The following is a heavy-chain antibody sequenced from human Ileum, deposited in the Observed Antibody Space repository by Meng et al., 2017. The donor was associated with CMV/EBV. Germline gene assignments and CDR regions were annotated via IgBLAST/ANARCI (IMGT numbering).Heavy chain of an antibody. D-gene: IGHD1-26*01. V-gene: IGHV3-11*01. Sequence: GESLKISCASSGFTFSDYYMNWIRQAPGKGLEWVSCINTGGNTKYYADSVKGRFTLSRDNPKNSLYLQMNSLRAEDTAVYYCARKESGAAMDVWGQGTTVTVSS. J-gene: IGHJ6*02. CDR1: GFTFSDYY. CDR3: ARKESGAAMDV. CDR2: INTGGNTK.